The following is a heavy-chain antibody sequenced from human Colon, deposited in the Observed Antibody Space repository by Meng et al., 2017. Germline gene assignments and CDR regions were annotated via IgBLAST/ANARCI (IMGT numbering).Heavy chain of an antibody. CDR1: GFTFSSYG. CDR2: LSGSGGNT. D-gene: IGHD1-26*01. CDR3: AKELGARLPFDY. Sequence: VHLVGWGGGLVLPGGSLRLSCAASGFTFSSYGMGWVRQAPGKGLEWVSALSGSGGNTYYADSVKGRFTISRDNSKNTLYLQMNSLTAEDTALYYCAKELGARLPFDYWGQGTLVTVSS. V-gene: IGHV3-23*04. J-gene: IGHJ4*02.